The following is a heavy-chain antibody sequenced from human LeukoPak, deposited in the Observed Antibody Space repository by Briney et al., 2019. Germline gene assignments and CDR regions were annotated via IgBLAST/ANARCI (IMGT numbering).Heavy chain of an antibody. D-gene: IGHD6-19*01. CDR1: GSTFSSYG. V-gene: IGHV3-23*01. CDR3: VKGRLTVAGHFDF. Sequence: GGSLRLSCAASGSTFSSYGMHWVRQAPGKGLEWVSVISDNGDRTYYADSVKGRFTISRDNYKNTLFLQMNSLRAEDTAVYYCVKGRLTVAGHFDFWGQGTLVTVSS. J-gene: IGHJ4*02. CDR2: ISDNGDRT.